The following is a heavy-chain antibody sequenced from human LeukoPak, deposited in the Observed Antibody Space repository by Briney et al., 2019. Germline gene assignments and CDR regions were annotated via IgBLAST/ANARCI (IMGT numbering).Heavy chain of an antibody. CDR1: GYTFTSYG. Sequence: ASVKVSCKASGYTFTSYGISWVRQAPGQGLEWMGWISAYNGNTNYAQKLQGRVTMTTDTSTSTAYMELRSLRSDDTAVYYCARTVIVGAKGGAFDIWGQGTMVTVSS. CDR3: ARTVIVGAKGGAFDI. V-gene: IGHV1-18*01. CDR2: ISAYNGNT. J-gene: IGHJ3*02. D-gene: IGHD1-26*01.